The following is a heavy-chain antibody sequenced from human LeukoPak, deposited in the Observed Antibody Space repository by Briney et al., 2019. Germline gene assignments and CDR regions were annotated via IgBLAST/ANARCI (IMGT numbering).Heavy chain of an antibody. CDR3: ARSRYYYDSSGFL. D-gene: IGHD3-22*01. V-gene: IGHV4-59*01. CDR2: IYYSGST. CDR1: GGSISSYY. J-gene: IGHJ4*02. Sequence: SETLSLTCTVSGGSISSYYWSWIRQPPGKGLEWIGYIYYSGSTNYNPSLKSRVTISVDTSKNQFSLKLSSVTAADTTVYYCARSRYYYDSSGFLWGQGTLVTVSS.